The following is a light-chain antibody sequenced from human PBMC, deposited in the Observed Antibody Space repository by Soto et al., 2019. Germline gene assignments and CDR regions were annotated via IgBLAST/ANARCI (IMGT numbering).Light chain of an antibody. V-gene: IGKV3-20*01. CDR1: QSVSGNY. CDR2: DAS. Sequence: EIVLTQSPGTLSLSPGERATLSCMAIQSVSGNYLAWYQQKPGQAPRLLIYDASNRATGIPARYSGSGSGTDFTLTISSLEPEDFAVYYCQQYGSSPLTFGGGTKVDIK. CDR3: QQYGSSPLT. J-gene: IGKJ4*01.